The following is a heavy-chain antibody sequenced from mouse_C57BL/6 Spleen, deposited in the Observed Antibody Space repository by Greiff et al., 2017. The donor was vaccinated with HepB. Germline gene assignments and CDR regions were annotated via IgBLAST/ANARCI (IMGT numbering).Heavy chain of an antibody. V-gene: IGHV1-52*01. Sequence: VQLQQPGAELVRPGSSVKLSCKASGYTFTSYWMHWVKQRPIQGLEWIGNIDPSDSETHYNQKFKDKATLTVDKSSSTAYMQLSSLTSEDSAVYYSAREDYYYGSSYAFAYWGQGTLVTVSA. D-gene: IGHD1-1*01. CDR2: IDPSDSET. J-gene: IGHJ3*01. CDR1: GYTFTSYW. CDR3: AREDYYYGSSYAFAY.